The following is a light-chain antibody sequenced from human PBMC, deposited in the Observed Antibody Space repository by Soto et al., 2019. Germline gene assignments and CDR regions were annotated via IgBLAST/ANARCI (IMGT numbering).Light chain of an antibody. CDR3: HQASSFPLS. CDR1: QVISSW. Sequence: DIQMTQSPSSVSASVGDTVTVSCRASQVISSWLAWYQQKPGRAPNLLIYKASTLQTGVPSRFSGSGYGTDFTLTITNLQPEDFATYYCHQASSFPLSFGGGTKVEIK. V-gene: IGKV1-12*01. CDR2: KAS. J-gene: IGKJ4*01.